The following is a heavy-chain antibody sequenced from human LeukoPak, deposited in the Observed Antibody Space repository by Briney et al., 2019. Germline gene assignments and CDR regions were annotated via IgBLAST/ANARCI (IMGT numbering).Heavy chain of an antibody. Sequence: ASVKVSCKVSGYTLTELSMHWVRQAPGKGLEWMGGFDPEDGETIYAQKFQGRVTMTEDTSTDTAYMELSSLRSEDTAVYYCATDLQYYDFWSGYYTGDYWSQGTLVTVSS. J-gene: IGHJ4*02. V-gene: IGHV1-24*01. CDR1: GYTLTELS. D-gene: IGHD3-3*01. CDR2: FDPEDGET. CDR3: ATDLQYYDFWSGYYTGDY.